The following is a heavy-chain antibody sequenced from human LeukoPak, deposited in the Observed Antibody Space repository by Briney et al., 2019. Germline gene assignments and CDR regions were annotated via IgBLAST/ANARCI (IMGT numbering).Heavy chain of an antibody. CDR2: TNPSGGST. Sequence: ASVKVSCKASGGTFSSYAISWVRQAPGQGLEWMGITNPSGGSTSYAQKFQGRVTMTRDMSTSTVYMELSSLRSEDTAVYYCARDPGRDGYNLSPWFDPWGQGTLVTVSS. V-gene: IGHV1-46*01. CDR3: ARDPGRDGYNLSPWFDP. CDR1: GGTFSSYA. D-gene: IGHD5-24*01. J-gene: IGHJ5*02.